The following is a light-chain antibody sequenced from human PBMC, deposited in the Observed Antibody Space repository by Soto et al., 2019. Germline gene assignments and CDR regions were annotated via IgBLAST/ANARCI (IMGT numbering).Light chain of an antibody. V-gene: IGLV2-14*01. J-gene: IGLJ1*01. Sequence: QSALTQPASVSGSPGQSITVSCTGTSSDVGTYNYVSWYQQHPGKAPKLMIYEVSTRPSGVSNRFSGSKSGNTASLTISGLQAEDGADYYCTSYTRSTLFVFGTGTKLTVL. CDR3: TSYTRSTLFV. CDR2: EVS. CDR1: SSDVGTYNY.